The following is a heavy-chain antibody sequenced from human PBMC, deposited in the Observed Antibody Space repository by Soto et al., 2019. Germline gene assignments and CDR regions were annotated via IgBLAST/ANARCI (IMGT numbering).Heavy chain of an antibody. CDR3: GREKKIAAAGLYYYYGMDV. CDR2: IYSGGST. J-gene: IGHJ6*02. Sequence: GGSLRLSCAASGFTVSSNYMSWVRQAPGKGLEWVSVIYSGGSTYYADSEKGRFTISRDNSKNTLYLQMNSLRAEDTAVYYCGREKKIAAAGLYYYYGMDVWGQGTTVTVSS. CDR1: GFTVSSNY. V-gene: IGHV3-53*01. D-gene: IGHD6-13*01.